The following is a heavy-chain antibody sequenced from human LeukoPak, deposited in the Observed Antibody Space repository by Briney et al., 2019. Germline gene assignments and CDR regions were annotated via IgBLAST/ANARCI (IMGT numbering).Heavy chain of an antibody. D-gene: IGHD3-9*01. J-gene: IGHJ3*02. CDR2: ISSSSSYT. CDR3: ARSSHYDILTGYSEEDAFDI. Sequence: GGSLRLSCAASGFTFSDYYMSWIRQAPGKGLEWVSYISSSSSYTDYADSVKGRFTISRDTSKNTLYLQMNSLRVEDTAVYYCARSSHYDILTGYSEEDAFDIWGQGTMVTVSS. V-gene: IGHV3-11*03. CDR1: GFTFSDYY.